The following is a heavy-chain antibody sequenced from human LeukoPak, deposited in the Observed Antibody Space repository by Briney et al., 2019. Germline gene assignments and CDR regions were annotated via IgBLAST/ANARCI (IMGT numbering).Heavy chain of an antibody. CDR2: IFYTGST. Sequence: PSETLSLTCTVSGGSISSSSYYWGWVRQPPGKGLEWIGTIFYTGSTYYNPSLKSRVTISVDTSKNQFSLKLSSVTAADTAVYYCAGMMSTVTTFDIWGQGTTVTVSS. CDR3: AGMMSTVTTFDI. J-gene: IGHJ3*02. V-gene: IGHV4-39*01. CDR1: GGSISSSSYY. D-gene: IGHD4-17*01.